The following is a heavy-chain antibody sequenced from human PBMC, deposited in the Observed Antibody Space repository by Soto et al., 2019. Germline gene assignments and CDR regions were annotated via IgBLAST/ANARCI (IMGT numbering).Heavy chain of an antibody. Sequence: QVQLVQSGAEVKKPGASVKVSCKASGYTFTGYDINWVRQATGQGLEWMGWMNPNSGNTGYVQKFQGRVTMTWNTSISTAYMEMSSLRSEDTAVYYCAREKTSCCMDVWGQGTTVTVSS. CDR2: MNPNSGNT. V-gene: IGHV1-8*01. CDR1: GYTFTGYD. D-gene: IGHD2-15*01. J-gene: IGHJ6*02. CDR3: AREKTSCCMDV.